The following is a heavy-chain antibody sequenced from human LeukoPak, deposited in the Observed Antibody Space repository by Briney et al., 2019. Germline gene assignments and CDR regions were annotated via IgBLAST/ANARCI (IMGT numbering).Heavy chain of an antibody. CDR2: IYYSGST. CDR3: ARPDYGDYMFAFDI. D-gene: IGHD4-17*01. Sequence: PSQTLSLTCTVSGGSISSGGYYWSWIRQHPGKGLEWIGYIYYSGSTYYNPSLKSRVTISVDTSKNQFSLKLSSVTAADTAVYYCARPDYGDYMFAFDIWGQGTMVTVSS. CDR1: GGSISSGGYY. J-gene: IGHJ3*02. V-gene: IGHV4-31*03.